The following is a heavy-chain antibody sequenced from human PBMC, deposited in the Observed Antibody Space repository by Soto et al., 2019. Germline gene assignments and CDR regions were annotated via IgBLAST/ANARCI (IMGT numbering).Heavy chain of an antibody. CDR3: AIKALGVSATTHFDS. CDR2: ISSSSTYI. J-gene: IGHJ4*02. Sequence: EVQLVESGGGLVKPGGSLRLSCAASGFTLSSYSMNWVRQAPGKGLEWVSSISSSSTYIYYADSVKGRFTIARDNAKNSVYLKMNGLRAEDTAVYYCAIKALGVSATTHFDSWGPGTLVTGTS. V-gene: IGHV3-21*01. CDR1: GFTLSSYS. D-gene: IGHD2-15*01.